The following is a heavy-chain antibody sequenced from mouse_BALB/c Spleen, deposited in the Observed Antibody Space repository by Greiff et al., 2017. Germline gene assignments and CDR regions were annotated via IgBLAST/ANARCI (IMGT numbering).Heavy chain of an antibody. CDR2: ISSGGGTT. V-gene: IGHV5-12-1*01. CDR1: GFAFSSYD. CDR3: ARRFYYGSSPWFAY. D-gene: IGHD1-1*01. J-gene: IGHJ3*01. Sequence: EVQLQESGGGLVKPGGSLKLSCAASGFAFSSYDMSWVRQTPEKRLEWVAYISSGGGTTYYPDTVKGRFTISRDNAKNTLYLQMSSLKSEDTAMYYCARRFYYGSSPWFAYWGQGTLVTVSA.